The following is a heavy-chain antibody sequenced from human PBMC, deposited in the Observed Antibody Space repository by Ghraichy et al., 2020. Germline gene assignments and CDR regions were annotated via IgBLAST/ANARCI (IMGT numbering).Heavy chain of an antibody. D-gene: IGHD3-10*01. J-gene: IGHJ4*02. Sequence: GGSLRLSCAASGFTFYNSAMTWVRQAPGKGLEWVSGISGSGGSTYYADSVKGRFTISRDNSKNTLSLQMNSLRVEDTAVYHCAKVARVRGGITHFDSWGQGTLVTVSS. CDR3: AKVARVRGGITHFDS. V-gene: IGHV3-23*01. CDR2: ISGSGGST. CDR1: GFTFYNSA.